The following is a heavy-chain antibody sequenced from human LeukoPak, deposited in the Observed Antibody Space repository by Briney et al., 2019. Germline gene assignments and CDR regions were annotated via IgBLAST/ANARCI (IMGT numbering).Heavy chain of an antibody. CDR1: GFTFNNYW. D-gene: IGHD5-18*01. CDR2: IKQDESEK. CDR3: AKGSESGYSYGYSYYYYMDV. V-gene: IGHV3-7*03. Sequence: GGSLRLSCAASGFTFNNYWMNWVRQAPGKGLEWVANIKQDESEKYYVDSVKGRFTISRDNAKNSLYLQMNSLRAEDTAVYYCAKGSESGYSYGYSYYYYMDVWGEGTTVTVSS. J-gene: IGHJ6*03.